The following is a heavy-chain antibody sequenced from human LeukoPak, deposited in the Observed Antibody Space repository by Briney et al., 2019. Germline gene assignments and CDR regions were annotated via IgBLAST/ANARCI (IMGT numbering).Heavy chain of an antibody. D-gene: IGHD3-22*01. CDR3: ARVPRITMIVDGAFDI. CDR1: GGTFSSYA. J-gene: IGHJ3*02. CDR2: IIPIFGTA. V-gene: IGHV1-69*05. Sequence: ASVKVSCKASGGTFSSYAISWVRQAPGQGLEWMGRIIPIFGTANHAQKFQGRVTITTDESTSTAYMELSSLRSEDTAVYYCARVPRITMIVDGAFDIWGQGTMVTVSS.